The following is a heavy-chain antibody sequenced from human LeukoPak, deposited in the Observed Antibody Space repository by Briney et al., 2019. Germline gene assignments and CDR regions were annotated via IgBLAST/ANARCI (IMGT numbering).Heavy chain of an antibody. J-gene: IGHJ5*02. CDR2: IRYDGSDK. V-gene: IGHV3-30*02. D-gene: IGHD3-16*01. CDR1: GFTFSTYG. Sequence: GGSLRLSCAASGFTFSTYGMHWVRQAPGKGLEWVAFIRYDGSDKYYADSVKGRFTISRDNARNSLFLQMNSLRVEDTAVYYCASKSYARFDPWGQGTLVTVSS. CDR3: ASKSYARFDP.